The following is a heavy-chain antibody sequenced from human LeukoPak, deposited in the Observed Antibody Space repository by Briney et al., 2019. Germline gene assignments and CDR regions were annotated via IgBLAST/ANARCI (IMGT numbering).Heavy chain of an antibody. Sequence: SETMSLTCTVSGGSISNGDYHWSWIRQPPGKGLEWIGYIYYSGSTYYNPSLKSRATISVDTSKNQFSLKLSSVTAADTAVYYCARGFRLSWSPTDYWGQGTLVTVSS. CDR3: ARGFRLSWSPTDY. CDR2: IYYSGST. CDR1: GGSISNGDYH. J-gene: IGHJ4*02. V-gene: IGHV4-30-4*01.